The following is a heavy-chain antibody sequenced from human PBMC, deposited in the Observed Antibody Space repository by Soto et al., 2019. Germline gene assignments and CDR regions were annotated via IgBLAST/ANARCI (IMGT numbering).Heavy chain of an antibody. CDR1: GGSISSGDYY. D-gene: IGHD2-8*01. CDR3: ARDQGDCTNGVCYKIFDY. V-gene: IGHV4-30-4*02. Sequence: SDTLSLTCTVSGGSISSGDYYLSWIRQPPGKGLEWIGYMYNSGRTYYNPSLQSRVTISADTSQNQFSLKLSSVTAADTAVYYCARDQGDCTNGVCYKIFDYWGQGTLVTVSS. CDR2: MYNSGRT. J-gene: IGHJ4*02.